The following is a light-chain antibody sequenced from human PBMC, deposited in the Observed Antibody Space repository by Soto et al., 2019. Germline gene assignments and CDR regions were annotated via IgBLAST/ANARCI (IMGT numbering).Light chain of an antibody. Sequence: DIVMTQSPDSLAVSLGERATINCKSSQSVLYSSNNKNYLAWYQQKPGQPPKLLIYWASTRESGVPDRFSGSGSGTDFTLTISSLQAEDVAVYYCQQTSSPPHTFGQGTRLEI. V-gene: IGKV4-1*01. CDR2: WAS. CDR3: QQTSSPPHT. CDR1: QSVLYSSNNKNY. J-gene: IGKJ2*01.